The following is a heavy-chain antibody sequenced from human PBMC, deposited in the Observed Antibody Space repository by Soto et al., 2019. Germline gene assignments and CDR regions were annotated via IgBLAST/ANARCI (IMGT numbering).Heavy chain of an antibody. CDR2: INDRGSI. V-gene: IGHV4-34*01. CDR1: GGSFSGYY. Sequence: QVQLQQWGAGPLRPLETLSLTCGVSGGSFSGYYWAWIRQSQGKGLEWIGEINDRGSINYNPSLKSRVSFSVATSKKHYSLNLRSVTAADTAVYYCARESHDILTGPPWVWYFDLWGRGTLVTVSS. J-gene: IGHJ2*01. CDR3: ARESHDILTGPPWVWYFDL. D-gene: IGHD3-9*01.